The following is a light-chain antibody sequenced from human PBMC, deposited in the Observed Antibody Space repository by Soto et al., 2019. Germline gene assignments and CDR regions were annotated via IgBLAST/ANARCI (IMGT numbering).Light chain of an antibody. CDR3: QQYNSYS. J-gene: IGKJ1*01. V-gene: IGKV1-5*01. CDR1: QSISSS. Sequence: DIQMTQSPSSLSASVGDRVTITCRASQSISSSLNWYQQKPGQAPKLLIYVASSLQSGVPSRFSGSGSGTEFTLTISSLQPDDFATYYCQQYNSYSFGQGTKVDIK. CDR2: VAS.